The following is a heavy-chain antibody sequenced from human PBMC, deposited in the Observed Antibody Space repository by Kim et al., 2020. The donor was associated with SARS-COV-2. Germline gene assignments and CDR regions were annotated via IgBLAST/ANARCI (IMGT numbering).Heavy chain of an antibody. Sequence: YYAASVKGRFTISRDNNKNAVSLQMNSRKADDTAVYYCSNQLGESWFSDWGQGTLVTVSS. V-gene: IGHV3-53*01. CDR3: SNQLGESWFSD. J-gene: IGHJ4*02. D-gene: IGHD6-13*01.